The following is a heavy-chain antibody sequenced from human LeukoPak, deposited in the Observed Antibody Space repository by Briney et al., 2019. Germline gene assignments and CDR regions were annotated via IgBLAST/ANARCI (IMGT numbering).Heavy chain of an antibody. Sequence: PGRSLRLSCAASGFTFDDYAMHWVRQAPGKGLEWVSGISWNSGSIGYADSVKGRFTISRDNSKNTLYLQMNSLRAEDTAVYYCARAGTWIQLWYPFENWGQGTLVTVSS. CDR2: ISWNSGSI. D-gene: IGHD5-18*01. CDR3: ARAGTWIQLWYPFEN. J-gene: IGHJ4*02. V-gene: IGHV3-9*01. CDR1: GFTFDDYA.